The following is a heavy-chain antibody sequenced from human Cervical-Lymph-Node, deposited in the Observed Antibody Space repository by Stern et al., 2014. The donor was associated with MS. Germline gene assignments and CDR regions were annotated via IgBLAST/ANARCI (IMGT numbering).Heavy chain of an antibody. CDR1: GFSLGEAAMG. CDR2: IFSNGEK. D-gene: IGHD2-2*02. CDR3: ARFSVYTSSFDY. J-gene: IGHJ4*02. V-gene: IGHV2-26*01. Sequence: QITLKESGPMLLKPTETLTLTCTASGFSLGEAAMGVAWIRQPPGKALECRAQIFSNGEKPHSTTLNTRVTVSKDTSKSQAVLTVTNVDPVDTATYFWARFSVYTSSFDYWGQGRPVTVSS.